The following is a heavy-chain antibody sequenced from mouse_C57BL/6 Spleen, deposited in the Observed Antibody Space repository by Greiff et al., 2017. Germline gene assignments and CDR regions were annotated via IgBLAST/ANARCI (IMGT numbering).Heavy chain of an antibody. CDR2: IHPNSGST. J-gene: IGHJ4*01. CDR1: GYTFTSYW. D-gene: IGHD1-1*01. Sequence: VQLQQPGAELVKPGASVKLSCKASGYTFTSYWMHWVKQRPGQGLEWIGMIHPNSGSTNYNEKFKSKATLTVDKSSSTAYMQLSSLTSEDSAVYYCARDYYYGSSYAMDYWGQGNSVTVSS. V-gene: IGHV1-64*01. CDR3: ARDYYYGSSYAMDY.